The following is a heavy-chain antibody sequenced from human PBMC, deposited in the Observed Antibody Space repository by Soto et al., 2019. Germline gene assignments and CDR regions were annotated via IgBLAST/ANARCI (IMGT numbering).Heavy chain of an antibody. D-gene: IGHD2-15*01. CDR2: IKQDGSEK. Sequence: EVQLVESGGGLVQPGGSLRLSCAASGFTFSSYWMSWVRQAPGKGLEWVANIKQDGSEKYYVDSVKGRFTISRDNAKNSLYLQMNSLRAEDTAVYYCAREDLVCSGGICYSYYYYYGMDVWGQGTTVTVSS. J-gene: IGHJ6*02. CDR3: AREDLVCSGGICYSYYYYYGMDV. CDR1: GFTFSSYW. V-gene: IGHV3-7*03.